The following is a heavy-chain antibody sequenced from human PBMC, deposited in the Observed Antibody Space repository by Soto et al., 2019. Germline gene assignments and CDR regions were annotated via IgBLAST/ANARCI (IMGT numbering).Heavy chain of an antibody. CDR3: ARHPRYYFWSGYYLRLLDYGMDV. CDR2: IYYSGST. V-gene: IGHV4-39*01. D-gene: IGHD3-3*01. CDR1: GGSISSSSYY. J-gene: IGHJ6*02. Sequence: PSETLSLTCTVSGGSISSSSYYWGWIRQPPGKGLEWIGSIYYSGSTYYNPSLKSRVTLSVDTSKNQFSLKLSSVTAADTAVYYCARHPRYYFWSGYYLRLLDYGMDVWGQGTTVTVSS.